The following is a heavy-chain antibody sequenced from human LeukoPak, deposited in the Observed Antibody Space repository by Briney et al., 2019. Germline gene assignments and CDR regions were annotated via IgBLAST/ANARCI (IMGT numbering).Heavy chain of an antibody. CDR2: ISGSGGST. Sequence: GGSLRLSCAASGFTFSSYAMSWVRQAPGKGLEWVSAISGSGGSTYCADSVKGRFTISRDNSKTTLYLQMNSLRADDTAVYYCAKGGPTGSNYFDFWGQGTLVTVSS. CDR1: GFTFSSYA. CDR3: AKGGPTGSNYFDF. V-gene: IGHV3-23*01. J-gene: IGHJ4*02. D-gene: IGHD1-26*01.